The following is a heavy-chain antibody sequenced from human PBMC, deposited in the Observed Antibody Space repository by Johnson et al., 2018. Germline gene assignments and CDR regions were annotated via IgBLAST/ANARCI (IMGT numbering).Heavy chain of an antibody. D-gene: IGHD5-24*01. CDR1: GGSISNSRFF. CDR2: VYYSGKT. V-gene: IGHV4-39*07. Sequence: QVQLQESGPALVKPSETLSLTCTVSGGSISNSRFFWGWIRQPPGKGLEWLGTVYYSGKTYDNPSLKSRVTISADRAINTAYLRWSRLKAWDTAVDYWASKGVGYSSPDYYYDMDVWGKGTTGTVSS. CDR3: ASKGVGYSSPDYYYDMDV. J-gene: IGHJ6*03.